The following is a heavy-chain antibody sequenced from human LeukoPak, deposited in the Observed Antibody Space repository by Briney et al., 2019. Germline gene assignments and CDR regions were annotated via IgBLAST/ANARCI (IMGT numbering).Heavy chain of an antibody. Sequence: PSETLSLTCTVSGGSINNYYWSWIRQPPGKGLEWIGYIYYSGTTNYNPSLKSRVTISVDTSKNQFSLKLTSVTAADTAVYYCAREIVVVPAATLDAFDIWGQGTMVTVSS. CDR2: IYYSGTT. D-gene: IGHD2-2*01. CDR1: GGSINNYY. J-gene: IGHJ3*02. CDR3: AREIVVVPAATLDAFDI. V-gene: IGHV4-59*01.